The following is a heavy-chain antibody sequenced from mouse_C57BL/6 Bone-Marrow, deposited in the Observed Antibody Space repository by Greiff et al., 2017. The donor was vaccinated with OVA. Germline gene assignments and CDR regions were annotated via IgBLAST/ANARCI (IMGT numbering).Heavy chain of an antibody. J-gene: IGHJ1*03. CDR3: ARKNYSNYGWYFDV. D-gene: IGHD2-5*01. V-gene: IGHV1-72*01. CDR1: GYTFTSYW. Sequence: VQLQQSGAELVKPGASVKLSCKASGYTFTSYWMHWVKQRPGRGLEWIGRIDPNRGGTKYNEKFKSKATLTVDKPSSTAYMQLSSLTSEDSAVYYCARKNYSNYGWYFDVWGTGTTVTVSS. CDR2: IDPNRGGT.